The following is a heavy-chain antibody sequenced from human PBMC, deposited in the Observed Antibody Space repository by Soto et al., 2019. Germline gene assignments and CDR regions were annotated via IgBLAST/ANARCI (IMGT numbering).Heavy chain of an antibody. D-gene: IGHD3-3*01. CDR1: GFSLTTSGVG. V-gene: IGHV2-5*02. Sequence: QITLNESGPTVVSPTETLTLTCRFSGFSLTTSGVGVRWIRQSPGKAPEWRALIYWDDDKRYSASLKSRLTITKDTSKNQVVLTVSDLDPTDTATYYCAHRVLRAVFGLVTTTAIYFDFWGQGTPVAVSS. J-gene: IGHJ4*02. CDR2: IYWDDDK. CDR3: AHRVLRAVFGLVTTTAIYFDF.